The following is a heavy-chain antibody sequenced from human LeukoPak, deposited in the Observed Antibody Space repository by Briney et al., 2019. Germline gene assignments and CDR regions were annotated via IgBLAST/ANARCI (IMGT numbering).Heavy chain of an antibody. CDR1: GFTFSSYW. CDR3: AKMKGHPLPKYYMDV. V-gene: IGHV3-23*01. Sequence: GGSLRLSCAASGFTFSSYWMSWVRQAPGKGLEWVSGISGSGDDTLYADSVKGRFTISRDNSKNTLYLEMNSLGAEDTAIYYCAKMKGHPLPKYYMDVWGQGTTVTVSS. D-gene: IGHD1-26*01. J-gene: IGHJ6*01. CDR2: ISGSGDDT.